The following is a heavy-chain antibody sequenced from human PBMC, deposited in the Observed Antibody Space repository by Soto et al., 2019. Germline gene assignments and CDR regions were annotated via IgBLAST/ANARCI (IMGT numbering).Heavy chain of an antibody. CDR3: AKDLGSGKPYYYYAMDV. Sequence: QVQLVESGGGVVQPGRSLRLSCAASGFIFSKYGMHWFRQAPGKGLEWVAVISYDGSNKYYAESVKGRFIISRDKSENTLYLQMNSLRAEDTALYYCAKDLGSGKPYYYYAMDVWGQGTTVTVSS. V-gene: IGHV3-30*18. CDR1: GFIFSKYG. CDR2: ISYDGSNK. D-gene: IGHD3-10*01. J-gene: IGHJ6*02.